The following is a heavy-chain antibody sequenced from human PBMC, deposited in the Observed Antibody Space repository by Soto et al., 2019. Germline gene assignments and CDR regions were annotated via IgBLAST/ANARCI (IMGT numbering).Heavy chain of an antibody. CDR2: TYYRSKWYN. CDR1: GGSVSSNSAA. V-gene: IGHV6-1*01. CDR3: ARERGVLSEAFDI. D-gene: IGHD3-10*01. J-gene: IGHJ3*02. Sequence: SQTFSLTCAISGGSVSSNSAAWNWLRQSPSRGLEWLGRTYYRSKWYNDYAPSVKSQITINPDTSRNQFSLQLNSVTPEDTAVYYCARERGVLSEAFDIWGQGTVVT.